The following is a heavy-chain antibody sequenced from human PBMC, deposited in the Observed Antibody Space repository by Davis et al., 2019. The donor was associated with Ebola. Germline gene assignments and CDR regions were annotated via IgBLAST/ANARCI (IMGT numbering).Heavy chain of an antibody. CDR1: GFSCNKYG. J-gene: IGHJ4*02. Sequence: LSLTCAASGFSCNKYGMSWVRQALGKGLEWVAAVSRKGGAYYADSVEGRFTVFRDPSTDTMFLQMDSLRDEDTAVYYCAKEIEVTKPYDHWGQGTLVTVSS. D-gene: IGHD2-21*02. CDR2: VSRKGGA. CDR3: AKEIEVTKPYDH. V-gene: IGHV3-23*01.